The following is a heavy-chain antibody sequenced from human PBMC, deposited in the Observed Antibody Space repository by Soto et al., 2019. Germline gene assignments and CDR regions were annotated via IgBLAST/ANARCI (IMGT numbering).Heavy chain of an antibody. CDR3: GRDEVRNGVGV. CDR2: IKGDGSEK. Sequence: GGSLRLSCVASGFTFTSYWMSWVRQAPGKGLEWVANIKGDGSEKRYVDSVKGRFTISRDNAHNSVSLQMNSLRAEDTALYYCGRDEVRNGVGVWGQGTTVTVSS. J-gene: IGHJ6*02. V-gene: IGHV3-7*01. CDR1: GFTFTSYW.